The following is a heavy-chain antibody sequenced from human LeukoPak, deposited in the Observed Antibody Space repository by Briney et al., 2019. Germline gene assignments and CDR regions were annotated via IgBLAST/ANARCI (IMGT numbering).Heavy chain of an antibody. CDR2: ISYSGST. CDR1: GGSISSFIYY. J-gene: IGHJ4*02. CDR3: ARRYYGSLSYPAYFDS. D-gene: IGHD3-10*01. V-gene: IGHV4-39*01. Sequence: PSQTLSLTCTVSGGSISSFIYYCGWVRQPPGLGLEWIGGISYSGSTYYNPSLKSRTTISVDTSKNQFSLMLNSMTAADTAVYYCARRYYGSLSYPAYFDSWGQGTLVTVSS.